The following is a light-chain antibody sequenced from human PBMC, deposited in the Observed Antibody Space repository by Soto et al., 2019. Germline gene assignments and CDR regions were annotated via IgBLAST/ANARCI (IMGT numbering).Light chain of an antibody. CDR1: ESINRN. J-gene: IGKJ1*01. Sequence: EVVMTQSPATLSVSPGERVTLSCRASESINRNLVWYQKRPGQAPRLVIYGASTRATGIPARFSGSGSGTDFTRTISSLKAEELAVYCYQQCHNAPRTFGQGTKVEIK. CDR3: QQCHNAPRT. CDR2: GAS. V-gene: IGKV3-15*01.